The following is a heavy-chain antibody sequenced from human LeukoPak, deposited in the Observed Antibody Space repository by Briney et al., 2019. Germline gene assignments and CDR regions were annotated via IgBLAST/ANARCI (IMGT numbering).Heavy chain of an antibody. CDR2: INPSGGST. Sequence: GASVKVSCKAAGYTFTSYYMHWVRQAPGQGLEWMGTINPSGGSTSYAQKFQGRVTMTRDTSTRTVYMELSSLRSEDTAVYYCARERTLVPTAIGSAFDIWGQGTMVTVSS. J-gene: IGHJ3*02. CDR3: ARERTLVPTAIGSAFDI. CDR1: GYTFTSYY. V-gene: IGHV1-46*01. D-gene: IGHD2-2*01.